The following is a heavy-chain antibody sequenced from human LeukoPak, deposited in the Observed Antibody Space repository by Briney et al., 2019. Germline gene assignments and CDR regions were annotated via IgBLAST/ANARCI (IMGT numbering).Heavy chain of an antibody. J-gene: IGHJ4*02. CDR3: ARDKGTSYLSSFDY. CDR2: INHNSGGT. Sequence: ASVKVSCKASGYTFTGYYIHWVRQAPGQGLEWMGWINHNSGGTNYAQKFQGRVTMTRDTSISTAYMELSRLRSDDTAVYYCARDKGTSYLSSFDYWGQGTLVTVSS. CDR1: GYTFTGYY. V-gene: IGHV1-2*02. D-gene: IGHD6-6*01.